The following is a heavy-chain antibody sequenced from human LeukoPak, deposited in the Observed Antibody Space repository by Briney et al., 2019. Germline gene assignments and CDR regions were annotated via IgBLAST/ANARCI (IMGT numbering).Heavy chain of an antibody. V-gene: IGHV3-30*03. D-gene: IGHD6-19*01. CDR2: ISYDGSNK. J-gene: IGHJ4*02. CDR1: GFTFSSYG. Sequence: PGRSLRLSCAASGFTFSSYGMHWVRQAPGKGLEWVAVISYDGSNKYYADSVKGRFTISRDNSKNTLYLQMNSLRAGDTAVYYCESSGWYGFDYWGQGTLVTVSS. CDR3: ESSGWYGFDY.